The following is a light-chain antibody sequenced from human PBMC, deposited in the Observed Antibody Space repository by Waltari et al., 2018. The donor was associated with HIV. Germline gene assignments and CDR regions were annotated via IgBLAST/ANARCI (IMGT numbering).Light chain of an antibody. V-gene: IGKV3-20*01. CDR2: DAS. CDR1: QSLSNSY. CDR3: QQYVSSPWT. J-gene: IGKJ1*01. Sequence: EVVLTLSPGTLSLSPGERATLSCRASQSLSNSYLAWYQQKPGQAPRLLIYDASSRATGIPDKFSGSGSGTDFTLTISKLEPEDFAVYYCQQYVSSPWTFGQGTKVEIK.